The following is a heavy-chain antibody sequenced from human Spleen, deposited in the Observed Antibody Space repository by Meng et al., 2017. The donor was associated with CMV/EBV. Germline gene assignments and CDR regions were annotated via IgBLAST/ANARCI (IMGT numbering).Heavy chain of an antibody. J-gene: IGHJ4*02. Sequence: GESLKISCAASGFTFSSYAMSWVRQAPGKGLEWVSAISGSGGSTYYADSVKGRFTISRDNSKNTLYLQMNSLRAEDTAVYYRAKDAHGVTGLYFDYWGQGTLVTVSS. CDR2: ISGSGGST. CDR3: AKDAHGVTGLYFDY. D-gene: IGHD5-18*01. CDR1: GFTFSSYA. V-gene: IGHV3-23*01.